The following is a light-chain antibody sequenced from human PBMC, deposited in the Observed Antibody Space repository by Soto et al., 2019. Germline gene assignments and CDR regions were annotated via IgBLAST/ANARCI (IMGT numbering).Light chain of an antibody. Sequence: EIVMTQSPATLSVSPGESATLSCGAAQSIGNNLAWYQHKPGQAPRLLIYGASTRATGIPGRFSGSGSRTEFTLTISSPQSEDFAVYYCQQYSYFLSFGGGTKVEIK. CDR1: QSIGNN. CDR2: GAS. J-gene: IGKJ4*01. CDR3: QQYSYFLS. V-gene: IGKV3-15*01.